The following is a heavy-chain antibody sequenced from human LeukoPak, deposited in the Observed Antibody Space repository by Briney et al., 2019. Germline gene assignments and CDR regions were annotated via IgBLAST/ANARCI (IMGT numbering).Heavy chain of an antibody. CDR2: IHYSGST. V-gene: IGHV4-59*12. CDR3: ARDDEGTNWFDP. CDR1: GGSINSYY. Sequence: SETLSLTCTVSGGSINSYYWSWIRQPPGKGLEWIGYIHYSGSTNYNPSLKSRVTISMDASKNQFSLKLSSVTAADTAVYYCARDDEGTNWFDPWGQGTLVTVSS. J-gene: IGHJ5*02. D-gene: IGHD1-1*01.